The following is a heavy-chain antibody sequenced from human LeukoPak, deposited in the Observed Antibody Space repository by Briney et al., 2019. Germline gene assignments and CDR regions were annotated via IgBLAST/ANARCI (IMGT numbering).Heavy chain of an antibody. D-gene: IGHD2-21*02. J-gene: IGHJ3*02. CDR2: INHSGST. V-gene: IGHV4-34*01. CDR1: GGSFSGYY. CDR3: ARDPYCGGDCFHWAFDI. Sequence: SETLSLTCAVYGGSFSGYYWSWIRQPPGKGLEWIGEINHSGSTNYNPSLKSRVTISVDTSKNQFSLKLSYVTAADTAVYYCARDPYCGGDCFHWAFDIWGQGTMVTVSS.